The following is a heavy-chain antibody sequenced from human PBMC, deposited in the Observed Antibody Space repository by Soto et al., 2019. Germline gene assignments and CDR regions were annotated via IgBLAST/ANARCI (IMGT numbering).Heavy chain of an antibody. V-gene: IGHV4-34*01. Sequence: PSETLSLTCAVYGGSFSGYYWSWIRQPPGKGLEWIGEINHSGSTNYNPSLKSRVTISVDTSKNQFSLKLSSVTAADTAVYYCASILDQRMGGSSIWGQGTLVTVSS. CDR2: INHSGST. D-gene: IGHD2-15*01. J-gene: IGHJ4*02. CDR1: GGSFSGYY. CDR3: ASILDQRMGGSSI.